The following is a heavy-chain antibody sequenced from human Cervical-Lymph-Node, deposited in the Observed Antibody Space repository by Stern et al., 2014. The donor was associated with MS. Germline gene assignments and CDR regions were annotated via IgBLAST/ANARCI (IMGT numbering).Heavy chain of an antibody. CDR3: AGGYTFDY. D-gene: IGHD5-18*01. V-gene: IGHV1-46*01. J-gene: IGHJ4*02. CDR2: IHPNDGSA. CDR1: GYTFTSHY. Sequence: QVQLVQSGAEVKKPGASVKVSCKASGYTFTSHYLHWVRQAPGQGLEWMGIIHPNDGSAKYAQKFQDRVTMARDTSTSTLYMELSSLSSEDAAVYYCAGGYTFDYWGQGTLVTVSS.